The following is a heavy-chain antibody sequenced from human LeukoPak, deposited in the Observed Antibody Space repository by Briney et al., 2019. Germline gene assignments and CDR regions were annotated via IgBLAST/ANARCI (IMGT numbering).Heavy chain of an antibody. D-gene: IGHD3-16*02. CDR1: GYTFTSYG. J-gene: IGHJ4*02. V-gene: IGHV1-18*04. CDR3: ARDRRYDYVWGSYRPGWDY. Sequence: ASVKVSCKASGYTFTSYGISWVRQAPGQGLEWMGWISDYNGNTNYAQKLQGRVTMTTDTSTSTAYMELRSLRSDDTAVYYCARDRRYDYVWGSYRPGWDYWGQGTLVTVSS. CDR2: ISDYNGNT.